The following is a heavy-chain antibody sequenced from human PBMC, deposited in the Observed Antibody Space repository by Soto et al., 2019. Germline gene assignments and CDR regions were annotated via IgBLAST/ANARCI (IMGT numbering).Heavy chain of an antibody. D-gene: IGHD1-1*01. Sequence: HPGGSLRLSCAASGFTFSRYSMNWVGQAPGKGLEWVSYISSSSSTIYYADSVKGRFTISRDNAKNSLYLQMNSLRDEDTAVYYCARDGWAGTTWSNPFDIWGQGTMVTVS. V-gene: IGHV3-48*02. CDR3: ARDGWAGTTWSNPFDI. J-gene: IGHJ3*02. CDR2: ISSSSSTI. CDR1: GFTFSRYS.